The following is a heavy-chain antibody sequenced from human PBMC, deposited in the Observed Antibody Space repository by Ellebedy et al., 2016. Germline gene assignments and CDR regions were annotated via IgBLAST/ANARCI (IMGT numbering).Heavy chain of an antibody. J-gene: IGHJ6*02. Sequence: GESLKISCPASGFSVSSNFMSWVRQAPGKGLEWVANIKQDGSEKYYVDSVKGRFTISRDNDKKSLYLQMNSLRAEDTAVYYCARERVVPAALLSYYYYGLDVWGQGTTVTVSS. D-gene: IGHD2-2*01. V-gene: IGHV3-7*01. CDR2: IKQDGSEK. CDR1: GFSVSSNF. CDR3: ARERVVPAALLSYYYYGLDV.